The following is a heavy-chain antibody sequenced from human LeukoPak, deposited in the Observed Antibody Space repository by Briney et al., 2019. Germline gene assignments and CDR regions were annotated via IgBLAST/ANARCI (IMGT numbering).Heavy chain of an antibody. Sequence: GGSLRLSCAASGFTVSGNYMTWVRQAPGKGLEWVSAISPSGGTTYYADSVRGRFTISRDNSKNTVYLQMNSLRAEDTAVYFCAKDEKVGVVTASPPEYFQHWGQGTLVTVSS. D-gene: IGHD2-21*02. CDR1: GFTVSGNY. CDR2: ISPSGGTT. CDR3: AKDEKVGVVTASPPEYFQH. V-gene: IGHV3-23*01. J-gene: IGHJ1*01.